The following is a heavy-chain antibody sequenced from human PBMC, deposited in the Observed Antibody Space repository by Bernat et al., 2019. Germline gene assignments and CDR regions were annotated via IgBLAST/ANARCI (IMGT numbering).Heavy chain of an antibody. CDR3: ARDVTVTTGWYDP. J-gene: IGHJ5*02. V-gene: IGHV3-21*01. CDR2: ISTTSNYI. CDR1: GFTFSFYD. D-gene: IGHD4-17*01. Sequence: EVQLVESGGGLVKPGGTLRLSCVASGFTFSFYDMTWVRQAPGKGLEWVSSISTTSNYIYYADSVKGRFTISRDNAENSLYLQLTSLRVEDTAIYYCARDVTVTTGWYDPWGQGAVVTVSS.